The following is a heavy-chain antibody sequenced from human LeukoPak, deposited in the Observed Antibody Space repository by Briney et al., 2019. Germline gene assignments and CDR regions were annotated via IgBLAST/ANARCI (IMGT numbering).Heavy chain of an antibody. J-gene: IGHJ4*02. CDR2: IYYSGNT. D-gene: IGHD3-22*01. CDR3: ARVISDSSGSPFDY. Sequence: SETLSLTCTVSGGSLSTYYWSWIRQPPGKGLEWIGYIYYSGNTNYNPSLKSRLTISVDTSKNQFSLRLNSVTAADTAVYYCARVISDSSGSPFDYWGQGTLVTVSS. V-gene: IGHV4-59*01. CDR1: GGSLSTYY.